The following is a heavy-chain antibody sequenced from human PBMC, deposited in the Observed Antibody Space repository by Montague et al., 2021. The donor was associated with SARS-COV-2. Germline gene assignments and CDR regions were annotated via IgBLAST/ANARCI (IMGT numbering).Heavy chain of an antibody. Sequence: SETLSLTCAVYGGSFSGYYWSWIRQPPGKGLEWIGEINHSGSTNYNPSLKSRVTISVDTSKNQFSLKLGSVTAADTAVYYCARSPWYYYDSSGYYLDYWGQGTLVTVSS. CDR1: GGSFSGYY. CDR2: INHSGST. J-gene: IGHJ4*02. V-gene: IGHV4-34*01. D-gene: IGHD3-22*01. CDR3: ARSPWYYYDSSGYYLDY.